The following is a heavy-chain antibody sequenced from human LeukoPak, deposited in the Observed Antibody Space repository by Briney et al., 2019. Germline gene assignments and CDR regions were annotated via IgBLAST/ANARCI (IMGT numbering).Heavy chain of an antibody. CDR3: ARAAVVGAFRVGFDY. CDR1: GYTFTGYY. V-gene: IGHV1-2*02. Sequence: ASVKVSCKASGYTFTGYYMHWVRQAPGQGLEWMGWINPNSGGTNYAQKFQGRVTMTRDTSISTAYMELSRLRSDDTAVYYCARAAVVGAFRVGFDYWGQGTLVTVSS. J-gene: IGHJ4*02. CDR2: INPNSGGT. D-gene: IGHD1-26*01.